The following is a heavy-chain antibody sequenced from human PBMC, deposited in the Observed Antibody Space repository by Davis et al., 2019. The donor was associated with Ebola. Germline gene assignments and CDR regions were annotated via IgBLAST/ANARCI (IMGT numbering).Heavy chain of an antibody. J-gene: IGHJ6*02. V-gene: IGHV3-7*03. Sequence: PGGSLRLSCAASGFPFSTYAMTWVRQAPGKGLEWVAKIKEDGSEKLEVDSVKGRFTISRDNAKDSLYLQMNSLRAEDTAVYYCARGSRNMDVWGQGTTVTVSS. CDR3: ARGSRNMDV. CDR2: IKEDGSEK. CDR1: GFPFSTYA.